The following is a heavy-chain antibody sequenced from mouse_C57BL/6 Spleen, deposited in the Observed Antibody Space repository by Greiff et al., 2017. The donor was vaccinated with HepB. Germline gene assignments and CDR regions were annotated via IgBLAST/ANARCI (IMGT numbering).Heavy chain of an antibody. CDR1: GYTFTSYW. CDR3: ARDYGSLFAY. V-gene: IGHV1-50*01. D-gene: IGHD1-1*01. CDR2: IDPSDSYT. J-gene: IGHJ3*01. Sequence: QVHVKQPGAELVKPGASVQLSCKASGYTFTSYWMQWVKQRPGQGLEWIGEIDPSDSYTNYNQKFKGKATLTVDTSSSTAYMQLSSLTSEDSAVYYCARDYGSLFAYWGQGTLVTVSA.